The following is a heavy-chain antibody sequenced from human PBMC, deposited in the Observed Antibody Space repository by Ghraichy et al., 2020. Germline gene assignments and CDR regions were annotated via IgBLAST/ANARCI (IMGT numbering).Heavy chain of an antibody. CDR1: GYTLTELS. CDR3: ATLRQDVRYVGNWFDP. D-gene: IGHD3-16*01. J-gene: IGHJ5*02. CDR2: FDPEDGET. V-gene: IGHV1-24*01. Sequence: VKVSCKVSGYTLTELSMHWVRQAPGKGLEWMGGFDPEDGETIYAQKFQGRVTMTEDTSTDTAYMELSSLRSEDTAVYYCATLRQDVRYVGNWFDPWGQGTLVTVSS.